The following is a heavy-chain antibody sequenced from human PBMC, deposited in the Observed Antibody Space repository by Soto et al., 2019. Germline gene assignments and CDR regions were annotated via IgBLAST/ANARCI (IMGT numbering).Heavy chain of an antibody. D-gene: IGHD2-15*01. J-gene: IGHJ6*03. CDR1: GFTFSSHA. CDR3: ARGPRYCSGYSCDYYMDV. Sequence: EVQLLESGGGLVQPGGSLRLSCAASGFTFSSHAMSWVRPAPGEGREWVSAISGSAATTFYADSVKGRFTVSRDNSKNTLYLQMNSLRAEDTAVYYCARGPRYCSGYSCDYYMDVWGKGTTVTVSS. CDR2: ISGSAATT. V-gene: IGHV3-23*01.